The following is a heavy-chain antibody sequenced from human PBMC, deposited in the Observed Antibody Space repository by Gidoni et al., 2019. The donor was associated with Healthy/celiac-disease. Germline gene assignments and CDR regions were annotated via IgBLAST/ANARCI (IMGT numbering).Heavy chain of an antibody. CDR3: ARSQGGNYDYVFDP. Sequence: EVQLVESGGGLVKPGGSLRLSCAASGFTFSSYSMNWVRQAPGKGLEWVSSISSSSSYIDYADSVKGRFTITRDNAKNSLYLQMNSLRAEDTAVYYCARSQGGNYDYVFDPWGQGTLVTVSS. J-gene: IGHJ5*02. V-gene: IGHV3-21*01. D-gene: IGHD3-16*01. CDR2: ISSSSSYI. CDR1: GFTFSSYS.